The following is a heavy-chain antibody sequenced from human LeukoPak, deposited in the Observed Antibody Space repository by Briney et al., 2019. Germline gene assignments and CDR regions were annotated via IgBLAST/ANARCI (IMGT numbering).Heavy chain of an antibody. V-gene: IGHV4-34*01. CDR2: INHSGIT. J-gene: IGHJ4*02. CDR1: GGSFSGYY. Sequence: PSETLSLTCGVYGGSFSGYYRTWIRQPPGKGLEWIGEINHSGITNYNPSLKSRVTISIDTSKSQFSLKLNSVTAADTAVYYCSRGLSDVYWGQGTLVTVSS. CDR3: SRGLSDVY.